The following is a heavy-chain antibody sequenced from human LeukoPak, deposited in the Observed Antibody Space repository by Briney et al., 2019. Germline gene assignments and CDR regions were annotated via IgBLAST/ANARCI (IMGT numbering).Heavy chain of an antibody. CDR1: GYTFTGYY. J-gene: IGHJ4*02. Sequence: ASVKVSCKASGYTFTGYYMHWVRQAPGQGLEWMGWINPNSGGTNYAQKFQGRVTMTRDTSISTAYMELSRLRSDDTAVYYCARGGVDTAMVYPVDFDYWGQGTLVTVSS. D-gene: IGHD5-18*01. CDR2: INPNSGGT. CDR3: ARGGVDTAMVYPVDFDY. V-gene: IGHV1-2*02.